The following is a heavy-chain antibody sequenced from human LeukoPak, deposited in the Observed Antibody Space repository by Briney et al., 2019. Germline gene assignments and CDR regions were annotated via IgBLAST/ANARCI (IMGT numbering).Heavy chain of an antibody. D-gene: IGHD1-26*01. V-gene: IGHV4-39*01. J-gene: IGHJ4*02. CDR1: GGSISSSSYY. CDR3: ARLEGIVGATIHY. Sequence: SETLSLTCTVSGGSISSSSYYWGWIRQPPGKGLEWIGSIYYSGSTYYNPSLKSRVTISVDTSKNQFSLKLSSVTAADTAVYYCARLEGIVGATIHYCGQGTLVTVSS. CDR2: IYYSGST.